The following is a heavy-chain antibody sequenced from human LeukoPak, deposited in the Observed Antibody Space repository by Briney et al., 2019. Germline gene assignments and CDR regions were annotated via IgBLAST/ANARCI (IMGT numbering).Heavy chain of an antibody. CDR1: GYRFTSYW. V-gene: IGHV5-51*01. Sequence: GESLKISCKGSGYRFTSYWIGWVRQMPGKGLEWMGIIYPGDSDTRYSPSFQGQATISADKSISTAYLQWSSLTASDTAMYYCASAAPDAFDIWGQGTMVTVSS. CDR3: ASAAPDAFDI. D-gene: IGHD6-25*01. J-gene: IGHJ3*02. CDR2: IYPGDSDT.